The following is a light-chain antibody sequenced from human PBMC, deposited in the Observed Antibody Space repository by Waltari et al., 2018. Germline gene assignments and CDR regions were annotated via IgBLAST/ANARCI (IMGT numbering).Light chain of an antibody. Sequence: DIQMTQSPSSLSASVGDPVTIVCRASQSISISLNWYQQKPGKPPKLLIFSASSLQNGVPSRFSGSGSGTEFTLTITSLQPEDFATYVCQQSNIMGTFGPGTTVDIK. J-gene: IGKJ3*01. V-gene: IGKV1-39*01. CDR1: QSISIS. CDR2: SAS. CDR3: QQSNIMGT.